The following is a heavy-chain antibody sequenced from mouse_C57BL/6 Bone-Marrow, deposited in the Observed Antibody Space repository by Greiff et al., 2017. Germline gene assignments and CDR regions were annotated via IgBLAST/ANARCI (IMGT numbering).Heavy chain of an antibody. CDR2: IYPRSGNT. D-gene: IGHD1-1*01. J-gene: IGHJ1*03. V-gene: IGHV1-81*01. Sequence: QVQLQQSGAELARPGASVKLSCKASGYTFTSYGISWVKQRTGQGLEWIGEIYPRSGNTYYNEKFKGKATLTADKSSSTAYMELRSLTSEDSAVYFCARAPRVVATDWYFDVWGTGTTVTVSS. CDR3: ARAPRVVATDWYFDV. CDR1: GYTFTSYG.